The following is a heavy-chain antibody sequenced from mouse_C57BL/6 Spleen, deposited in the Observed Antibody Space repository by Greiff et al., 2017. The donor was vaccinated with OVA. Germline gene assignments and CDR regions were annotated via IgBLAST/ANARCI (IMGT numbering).Heavy chain of an antibody. CDR2: IWSGGST. D-gene: IGHD4-1*01. J-gene: IGHJ2*01. V-gene: IGHV2-2*01. CDR3: ARANWDVGDYFDY. CDR1: GFSLTSYG. Sequence: VQLQESGPGLVQPSQSLSITCTVSGFSLTSYGVHWVRQSPGKGLEWLGVIWSGGSTDSNAAFISRLSISKDNSKSQVFFKRNSLQADDTAIYYCARANWDVGDYFDYWGQGTTLTVSS.